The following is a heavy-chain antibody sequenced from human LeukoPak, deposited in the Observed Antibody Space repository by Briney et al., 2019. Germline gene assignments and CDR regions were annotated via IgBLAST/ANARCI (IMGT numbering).Heavy chain of an antibody. V-gene: IGHV3-30*04. Sequence: GGSLRLSCAASRFTFSNFAMHWVRQAPGKELEWVAVISYDGGSTYYADSVRGRFTISRDNSKNTLFLQMDSLRTEDTAVYYCARSTYSYDYPDSWGQGTLVTVSS. CDR1: RFTFSNFA. D-gene: IGHD5-18*01. CDR3: ARSTYSYDYPDS. J-gene: IGHJ5*01. CDR2: ISYDGGST.